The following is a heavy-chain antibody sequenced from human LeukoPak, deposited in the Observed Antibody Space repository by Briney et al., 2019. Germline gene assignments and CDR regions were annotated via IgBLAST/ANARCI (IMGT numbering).Heavy chain of an antibody. CDR3: ASFAVAVAGTDY. J-gene: IGHJ4*02. D-gene: IGHD6-19*01. CDR2: INHSGST. CDR1: GGSISSYY. Sequence: SQTLSLTCTVSGGSISSYYWSWIRQPPGKGLEWIGEINHSGSTNYNPSLKSRVTISVDTSKNQFSLKLSSVTAADTAVYYCASFAVAVAGTDYWGQGTLVTVSS. V-gene: IGHV4-34*01.